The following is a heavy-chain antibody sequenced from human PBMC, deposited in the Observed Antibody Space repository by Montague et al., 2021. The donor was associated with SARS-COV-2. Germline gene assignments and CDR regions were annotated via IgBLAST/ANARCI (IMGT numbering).Heavy chain of an antibody. CDR1: GGSFSVYY. D-gene: IGHD2-21*02. V-gene: IGHV4-34*01. Sequence: ETLSLTCAVYGGSFSVYYWSWIRQPPGKGLEWIGEINHSGSTNYNPSLKSRVTISSDTSKNQFSLKLNSVTAADTAVYFCVVVVPAMRPRSDYWGQGTLVTVSS. J-gene: IGHJ4*02. CDR3: VVVVPAMRPRSDY. CDR2: INHSGST.